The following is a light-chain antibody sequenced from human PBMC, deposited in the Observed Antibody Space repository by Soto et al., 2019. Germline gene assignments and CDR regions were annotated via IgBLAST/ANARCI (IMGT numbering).Light chain of an antibody. J-gene: IGKJ3*01. CDR1: QSVYKNY. V-gene: IGKV3-20*01. Sequence: EDVLTQSPGTLSLSPGERAALSCRASQSVYKNYLAWYQQKPGQAPRLLIYSASSRPAGIPDRFSGSGSGTVFTLTITRLEPEDFAVYYCQQYGRSPFTFGPGTKVDIK. CDR2: SAS. CDR3: QQYGRSPFT.